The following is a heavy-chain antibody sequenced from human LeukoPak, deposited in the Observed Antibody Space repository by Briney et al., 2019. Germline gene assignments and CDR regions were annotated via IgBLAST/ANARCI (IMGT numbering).Heavy chain of an antibody. CDR2: IYHSGST. D-gene: IGHD4-17*01. CDR3: ARGDDDGDHRGLHWFDP. Sequence: SETLSLTCTVSGGSITRGTSYWSWIRQPGGKGLEWIGRIYHSGSTNYNPSLKSRVTISVDTSKNQFSLKLSSVTAADTAVYYCARGDDDGDHRGLHWFDPWGRGALVTVSS. V-gene: IGHV4-61*02. J-gene: IGHJ5*02. CDR1: GGSITRGTSY.